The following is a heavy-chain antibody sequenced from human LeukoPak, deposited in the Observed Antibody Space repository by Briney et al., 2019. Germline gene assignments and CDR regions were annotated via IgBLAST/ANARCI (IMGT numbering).Heavy chain of an antibody. J-gene: IGHJ4*02. Sequence: GGSLRLSCAASGFTFSSYGMHWVRQAPGKGLEWVAFIRYDGSNKYYADSVKGRFTISRDNSKSTLYLQMNSLRAEDTAVYYCAKDRSWASGYNHPGYWGQGTLVTVSS. CDR1: GFTFSSYG. V-gene: IGHV3-30*02. D-gene: IGHD5-12*01. CDR3: AKDRSWASGYNHPGY. CDR2: IRYDGSNK.